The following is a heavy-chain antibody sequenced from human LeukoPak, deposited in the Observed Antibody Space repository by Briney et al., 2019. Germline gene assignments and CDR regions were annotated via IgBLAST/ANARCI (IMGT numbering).Heavy chain of an antibody. Sequence: RGSLRLSCAAPGFTFSSSAMSWVRQTPGKGLEWVSPISGSGGRTYYADTVKGRFTISRDNSKNTLYLQMNSLRAEDTAVYYCAKHSGSYSAKQYFDYWGQGALVTVSS. D-gene: IGHD1-26*01. CDR1: GFTFSSSA. J-gene: IGHJ4*02. V-gene: IGHV3-23*01. CDR2: ISGSGGRT. CDR3: AKHSGSYSAKQYFDY.